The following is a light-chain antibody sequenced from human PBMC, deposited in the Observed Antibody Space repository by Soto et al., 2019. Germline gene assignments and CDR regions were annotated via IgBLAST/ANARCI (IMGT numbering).Light chain of an antibody. CDR3: HQYYSYGYT. Sequence: DIKMTQSPSSLSASVGDRVTITCQASQDISNYLNWYQQKPGKAPKLLIYDASNLETGVPSRFSGSGSATEFTLTISSLQPDDFATYYCHQYYSYGYTLGQVT. V-gene: IGKV1-33*01. CDR2: DAS. CDR1: QDISNY. J-gene: IGKJ2*01.